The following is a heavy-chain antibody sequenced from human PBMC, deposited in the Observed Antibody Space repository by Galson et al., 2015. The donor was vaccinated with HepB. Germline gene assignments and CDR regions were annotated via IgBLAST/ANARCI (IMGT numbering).Heavy chain of an antibody. V-gene: IGHV1-2*04. D-gene: IGHD2-2*01. J-gene: IGHJ6*02. Sequence: SVKVSCKASGYTFTGYYMHWVRQAPGQGLEWMGWINPNSGGTNYAQKFQGWVTMTRDASISTAYMELSRLRSDDPAVYYGARGVVVVPAVIAWNYYYYGMDVWAKGPRSPSP. CDR3: ARGVVVVPAVIAWNYYYYGMDV. CDR1: GYTFTGYY. CDR2: INPNSGGT.